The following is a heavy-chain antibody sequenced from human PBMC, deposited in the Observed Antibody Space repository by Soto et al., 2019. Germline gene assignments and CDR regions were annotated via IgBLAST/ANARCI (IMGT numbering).Heavy chain of an antibody. Sequence: GESLKISCEGSGYSFTSYWIGWVRQMPGKGLEWMGIIYPGDSDIIYSPSFQGQVTISADKSISTAYLQWSSLKASDTAMYYCARPMTTVTTGFDYWGQGTLVTVSS. CDR2: IYPGDSDI. CDR3: ARPMTTVTTGFDY. CDR1: GYSFTSYW. J-gene: IGHJ4*02. V-gene: IGHV5-51*01. D-gene: IGHD4-4*01.